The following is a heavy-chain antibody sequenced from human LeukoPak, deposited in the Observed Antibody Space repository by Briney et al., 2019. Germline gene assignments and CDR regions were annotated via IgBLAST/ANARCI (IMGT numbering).Heavy chain of an antibody. CDR1: GYTFTSYG. CDR3: ARARKDYDFWSGYFFDY. V-gene: IGHV1-18*01. Sequence: ASVKVSCKASGYTFTSYGISWVRQAPGQGLEWMGWISAYNGNTNYAQKLQGRVTMTTDTSTSTAYMELRSLRSEDTAVYYCARARKDYDFWSGYFFDYWGQGTLVTVSS. CDR2: ISAYNGNT. D-gene: IGHD3-3*01. J-gene: IGHJ4*02.